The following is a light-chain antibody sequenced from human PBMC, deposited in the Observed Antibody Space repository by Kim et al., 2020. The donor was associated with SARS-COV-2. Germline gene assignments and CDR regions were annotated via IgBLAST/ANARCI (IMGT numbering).Light chain of an antibody. CDR2: VNSEGSY. J-gene: IGLJ3*02. CDR1: RGKRNDA. Sequence: VKVSGKLGRGKRNDAKAGKKERKGKGESYWRKVNSEGSYTKGEGIHDRFAGSSSGAERYLTISSLQSEDEAEYYCKTWVTGIHVFGGGTKVTVL. V-gene: IGLV4-69*01. CDR3: KTWVTGIHV.